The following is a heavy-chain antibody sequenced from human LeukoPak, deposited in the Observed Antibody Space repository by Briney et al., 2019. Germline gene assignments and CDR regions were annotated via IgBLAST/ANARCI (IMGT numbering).Heavy chain of an antibody. CDR1: GLTFSRYT. Sequence: PGGSLRLSCAASGLTFSRYTMNWVRQAPGKGLEWVSSISSSSSYIYYADSVKGRFTISRDNAKNSLYLQMNSLRAEDTALYYCAKDIGDCTNGVCYPGIDYWGQGTLVTVSS. J-gene: IGHJ4*02. CDR2: ISSSSSYI. CDR3: AKDIGDCTNGVCYPGIDY. V-gene: IGHV3-21*04. D-gene: IGHD2-8*01.